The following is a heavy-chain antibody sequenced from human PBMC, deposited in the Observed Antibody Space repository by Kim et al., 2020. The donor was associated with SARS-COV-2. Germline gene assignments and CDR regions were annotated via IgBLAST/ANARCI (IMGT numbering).Heavy chain of an antibody. CDR1: GFTFSSYS. CDR2: ISSSSSYI. V-gene: IGHV3-21*01. CDR3: ARDFSFYGDYVMGWFDP. J-gene: IGHJ5*02. Sequence: GGSLRLSCAASGFTFSSYSMNWVRQAPGKGLEWVSSISSSSSYIYYADSVKGRFTISRDTAKNSLYLQMNSLRAEDTAVYYCARDFSFYGDYVMGWFDPWGQGTLVTVSS. D-gene: IGHD4-17*01.